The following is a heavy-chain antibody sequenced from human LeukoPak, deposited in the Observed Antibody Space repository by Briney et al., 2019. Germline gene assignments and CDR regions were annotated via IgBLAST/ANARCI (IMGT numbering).Heavy chain of an antibody. Sequence: GGSLRLSCSASGFTFSSYVMYWVRQAPGKGLEYVSTISSNGGSTYHADSVKGRFTISRENSKNTLYLQMSSLRAEDTAVYYCVRPGGVAGIYSAFDYWGQGTLVTVSS. D-gene: IGHD6-19*01. CDR3: VRPGGVAGIYSAFDY. CDR2: ISSNGGST. CDR1: GFTFSSYV. J-gene: IGHJ4*02. V-gene: IGHV3-64D*06.